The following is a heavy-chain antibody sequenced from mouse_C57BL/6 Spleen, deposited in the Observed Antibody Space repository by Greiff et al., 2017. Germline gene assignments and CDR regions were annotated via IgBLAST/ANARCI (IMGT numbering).Heavy chain of an antibody. J-gene: IGHJ4*01. D-gene: IGHD1-1*01. CDR2: INPSNGGT. V-gene: IGHV1-53*01. CDR3: AREDYGSSYGGAMDY. Sequence: QVQLKQPGPELVKPGASVKLSCKASGYTFTSYWMHWVKQRPGQGLEWIGNINPSNGGTNYNEKFKSKATLTVDKSSSTAYMQLSSLTAEGSAVYYCAREDYGSSYGGAMDYWGQGTSVTISS. CDR1: GYTFTSYW.